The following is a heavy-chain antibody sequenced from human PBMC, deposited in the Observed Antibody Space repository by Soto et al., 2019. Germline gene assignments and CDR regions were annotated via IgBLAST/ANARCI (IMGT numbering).Heavy chain of an antibody. CDR1: GYTFTSYG. CDR3: ARVRVITIFGVVTPSGGMDV. J-gene: IGHJ6*02. Sequence: ASVKVSFKAPGYTFTSYGISWVRQAPGQGLEWMGWISAYNGNTNYAQKLQGRVTMTTDTSTSTAYMELRSLRSDDTAVYYCARVRVITIFGVVTPSGGMDVWGQGTTVTVSS. D-gene: IGHD3-3*01. CDR2: ISAYNGNT. V-gene: IGHV1-18*01.